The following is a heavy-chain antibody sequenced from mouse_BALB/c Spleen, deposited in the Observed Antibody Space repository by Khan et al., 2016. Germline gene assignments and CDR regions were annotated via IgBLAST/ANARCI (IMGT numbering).Heavy chain of an antibody. J-gene: IGHJ2*01. V-gene: IGHV1-9*01. CDR3: ARSKLYFDY. CDR1: GYTFSSYW. CDR2: ILPGSDST. Sequence: QVQLQQSGAELMKPGASVKISCKATGYTFSSYWIEWVKQRPGHGLEWIGEILPGSDSTNYDEKFKGKATFTADTSSNTAYMQLSSLTSEDSAVSYGARSKLYFDYWGQGTTLTVSS.